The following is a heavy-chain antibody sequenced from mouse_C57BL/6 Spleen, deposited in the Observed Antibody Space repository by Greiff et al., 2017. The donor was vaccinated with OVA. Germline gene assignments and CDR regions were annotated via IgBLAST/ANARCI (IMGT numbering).Heavy chain of an antibody. CDR3: ARGGYYEAMDY. CDR1: GYTFTDYY. J-gene: IGHJ4*01. V-gene: IGHV1-26*01. D-gene: IGHD2-3*01. CDR2: INPNNGGT. Sequence: EVQLQQSGPELVQPGASVKISCKASGYTFTDYYMNWVKQSHGKSLEWIGDINPNNGGTSYNQKFKGKATLTVDKSSSTAYMELRSLTSEDSAVYYCARGGYYEAMDYWGQGTSVTVSS.